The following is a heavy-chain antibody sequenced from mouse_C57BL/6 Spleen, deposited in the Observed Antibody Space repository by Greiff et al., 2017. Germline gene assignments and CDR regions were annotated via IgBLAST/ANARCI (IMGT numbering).Heavy chain of an antibody. CDR2: IDPANGNT. V-gene: IGHV14-3*01. CDR3: ARTSTVPYMDY. J-gene: IGHJ4*01. CDR1: GYNFTNSC. D-gene: IGHD1-1*01. Sequence: EVQLQQSVAELVRPGASVKLSCTASGYNFTNSCMHWVKQRPEQGLEWIGRIDPANGNTKYAPKFQGKATITADTSSNTAYLQLSSLTSEDTAIYYCARTSTVPYMDYWGQGTSVTVSS.